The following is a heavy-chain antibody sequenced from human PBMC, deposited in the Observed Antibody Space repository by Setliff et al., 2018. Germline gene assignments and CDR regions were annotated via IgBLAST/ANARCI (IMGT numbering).Heavy chain of an antibody. CDR2: IHAGNGDT. CDR3: ARDGIAARPGADY. V-gene: IGHV1-3*01. CDR1: GYTFTSYY. Sequence: ASVKVSCKASGYTFTSYYMHWVRQAPGQRPECMGWIHAGNGDTKYSQKFQGRVTITRDTSASTAYMELSSLRSEDTAVYYCARDGIAARPGADYWGQGTLVTVSS. D-gene: IGHD6-6*01. J-gene: IGHJ4*02.